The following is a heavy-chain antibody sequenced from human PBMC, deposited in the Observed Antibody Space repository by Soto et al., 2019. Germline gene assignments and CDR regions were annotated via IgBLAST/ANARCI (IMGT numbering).Heavy chain of an antibody. V-gene: IGHV1-46*01. CDR1: GYTFTNYY. J-gene: IGHJ6*02. CDR3: ARGDGHGSSGFFYYYGMDV. Sequence: QVQLVQSGAEVKKPGASVKVSCKASGYTFTNYYIHWVRQAPRQGLEWMGIINPSGGSTSYAQKSQGRVTMTSDTSTSTVYMERSSLRSEDTAVYYCARGDGHGSSGFFYYYGMDVWGHGTTVTVSS. D-gene: IGHD6-25*01. CDR2: INPSGGST.